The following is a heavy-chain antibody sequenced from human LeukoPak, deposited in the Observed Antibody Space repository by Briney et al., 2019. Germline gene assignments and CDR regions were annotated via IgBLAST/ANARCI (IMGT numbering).Heavy chain of an antibody. CDR3: ARDGFYNFWAGYYHPD. Sequence: ASVKVSCKASGYTFTGYAMNWVRQAPGQGLEWMGWINTNTGNPTYAQGFTGRFVFSLDTSANTAYLQISRLKADDTALYFCARDGFYNFWAGYYHPDWGQGTLLTVST. V-gene: IGHV7-4-1*02. D-gene: IGHD3/OR15-3a*01. CDR2: INTNTGNP. CDR1: GYTFTGYA. J-gene: IGHJ4*02.